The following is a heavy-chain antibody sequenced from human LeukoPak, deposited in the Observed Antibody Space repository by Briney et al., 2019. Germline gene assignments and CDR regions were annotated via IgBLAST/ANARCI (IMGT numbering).Heavy chain of an antibody. CDR1: GGSISSYY. Sequence: SETLSLTCTVSGGSISSYYWSWIRQPPGKGLEWIGYIYYSGSTNYNPSLKSRVTISVDTSKNQFSLKLSSVTAADRAVYYCAREVVAAVSNWFDPWGKGTLVTVSS. CDR2: IYYSGST. CDR3: AREVVAAVSNWFDP. J-gene: IGHJ5*02. D-gene: IGHD2-15*01. V-gene: IGHV4-59*01.